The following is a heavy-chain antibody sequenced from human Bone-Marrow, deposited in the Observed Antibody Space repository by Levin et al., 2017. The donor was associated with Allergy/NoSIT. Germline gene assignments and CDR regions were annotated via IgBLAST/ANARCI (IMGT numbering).Heavy chain of an antibody. J-gene: IGHJ5*01. V-gene: IGHV1-2*02. CDR1: GYTFTGYY. CDR3: ARGLRPGYSSSWFDS. Sequence: AASVKVSCKASGYTFTGYYMHWVRQAPGQGLEWMGWINPNSGGTNYAQKFQGRVTMTRDTSITTAYMELSSLRSDDTAVYYCARGLRPGYSSSWFDSWGQGTLFTVSS. CDR2: INPNSGGT. D-gene: IGHD6-13*01.